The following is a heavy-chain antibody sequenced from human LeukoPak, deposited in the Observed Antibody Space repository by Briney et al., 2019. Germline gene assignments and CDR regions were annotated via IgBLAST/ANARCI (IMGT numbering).Heavy chain of an antibody. CDR3: ARFTVTTFYFDY. CDR2: IYSGGST. D-gene: IGHD4-17*01. J-gene: IGHJ4*02. V-gene: IGHV3-66*02. CDR1: GFTVSSNY. Sequence: GGSLRLSCAASGFTVSSNYMSWVRQAPGKGLEWVSVIYSGGSTYYADSVKGRFTTSRGNSKNTLYLQMNSLRAEDTAVYYCARFTVTTFYFDYWGQGTLVTVSS.